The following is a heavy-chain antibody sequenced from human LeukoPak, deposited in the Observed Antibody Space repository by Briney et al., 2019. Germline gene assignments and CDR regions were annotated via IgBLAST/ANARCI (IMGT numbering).Heavy chain of an antibody. CDR1: GFTFSSPD. V-gene: IGHV3-13*04. Sequence: GGSLRLSCAASGFTFSSPDMHWVRQVTGKGLEWVSSIGTTGDTNYAASVKGRFTISRDIAENSFYLQMNNLRAGDTAVYYCVRENRRRYNYGDYFYYGMDVWGQGTTVTASS. CDR3: VRENRRRYNYGDYFYYGMDV. D-gene: IGHD5-18*01. CDR2: IGTTGDT. J-gene: IGHJ6*02.